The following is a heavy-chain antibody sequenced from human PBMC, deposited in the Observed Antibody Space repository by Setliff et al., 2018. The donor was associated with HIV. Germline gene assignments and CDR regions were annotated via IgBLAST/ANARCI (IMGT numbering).Heavy chain of an antibody. CDR3: ARHHLVDPFDY. J-gene: IGHJ4*01. V-gene: IGHV4-39*01. Sequence: PSETLSLTCTVSGDSISSSSYYWGWIRQPPGKGLEWIGSIFYSGSTYYNPSLKSRLIMSVDTSKNQFSLKLSSVTAADTAVYYCARHHLVDPFDYWGRGTLVTVSS. D-gene: IGHD2-2*01. CDR2: IFYSGST. CDR1: GDSISSSSYY.